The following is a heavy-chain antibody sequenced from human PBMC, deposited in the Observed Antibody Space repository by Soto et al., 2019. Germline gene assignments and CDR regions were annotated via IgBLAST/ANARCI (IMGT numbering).Heavy chain of an antibody. V-gene: IGHV3-66*01. CDR2: MYSGGSA. Sequence: SGGSLRLSCASAGFTVSSNYMCWVRQAPGKGLEWVSVMYSGGSAFYADSVKGRFTISRDTSKNTLYLQMNSLRAEDTAVYYCARDPVSDSSSWFFDYWGQGT. J-gene: IGHJ4*02. CDR1: GFTVSSNY. D-gene: IGHD6-13*01. CDR3: ARDPVSDSSSWFFDY.